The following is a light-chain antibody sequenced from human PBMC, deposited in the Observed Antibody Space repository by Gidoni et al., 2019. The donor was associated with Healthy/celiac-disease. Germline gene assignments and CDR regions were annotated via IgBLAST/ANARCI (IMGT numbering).Light chain of an antibody. Sequence: IQMTQYPSSLSASVGDRVTITCRASQIISSYLNWYQQKPGKAPKLLIYDASSLQSGVPSRFSGSGSGTDFTLTISSMQPEDFATYYCQQSYSTPGLTFGPGTKVDIK. CDR3: QQSYSTPGLT. CDR2: DAS. V-gene: IGKV1-39*01. CDR1: QIISSY. J-gene: IGKJ3*01.